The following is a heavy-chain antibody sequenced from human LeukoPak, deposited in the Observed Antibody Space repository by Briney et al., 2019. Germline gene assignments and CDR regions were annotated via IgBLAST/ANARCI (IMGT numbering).Heavy chain of an antibody. Sequence: SETLSLTCAVYGGSFSGHYWSWIRQPPGKGLEWIGYIYYSGSTNYNPSLKSRVTISVDTSKNQFSLKLSSVTAADTAVYYCARVPRGSYYFDYWGQGTLVTVSS. D-gene: IGHD3-16*01. J-gene: IGHJ4*02. CDR3: ARVPRGSYYFDY. CDR2: IYYSGST. V-gene: IGHV4-59*11. CDR1: GGSFSGHY.